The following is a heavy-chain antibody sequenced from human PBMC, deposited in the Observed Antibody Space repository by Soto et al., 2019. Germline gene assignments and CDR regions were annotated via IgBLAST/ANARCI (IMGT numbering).Heavy chain of an antibody. Sequence: SVKVSCKXSGGTFSSYAISWVRQAPGQGLEWMGGIIPIFGTANYAQKFQGRVTITADKSTSTAYMELSSLRSEDTAVYYCARAQGWLRPIMGAFDYWGQGTLVTVSS. CDR1: GGTFSSYA. V-gene: IGHV1-69*06. CDR2: IIPIFGTA. J-gene: IGHJ4*02. CDR3: ARAQGWLRPIMGAFDY. D-gene: IGHD5-12*01.